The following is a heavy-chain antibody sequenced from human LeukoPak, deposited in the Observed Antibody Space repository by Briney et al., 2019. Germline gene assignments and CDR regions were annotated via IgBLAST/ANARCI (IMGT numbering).Heavy chain of an antibody. CDR1: GGTFSSYA. Sequence: VKVSCKASGGTFSSYAISWVRQAPGQGLEWMGGIIPIFGTANYAQKLQGRVTMTTDTSTSTAYMELRSLRSDDTAVYYCAREYYDSSGYPEFDYWGQGTLVTVSS. V-gene: IGHV1-69*05. J-gene: IGHJ4*02. D-gene: IGHD3-22*01. CDR3: AREYYDSSGYPEFDY. CDR2: IIPIFGTA.